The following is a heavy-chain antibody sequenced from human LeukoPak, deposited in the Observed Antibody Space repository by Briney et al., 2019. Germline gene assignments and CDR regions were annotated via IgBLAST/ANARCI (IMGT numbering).Heavy chain of an antibody. CDR3: ASYGDYSS. Sequence: LSGGSLRLSCAASGFTVNNYDMPWMRQAPGKGLEWVSYFSRSGETTLYADSVNGRFTISRDSAKNSLHLQMNSLRDEDTAVYYCASYGDYSSWGQGTLVTVSS. J-gene: IGHJ5*02. V-gene: IGHV3-48*02. CDR2: FSRSGETT. D-gene: IGHD4-17*01. CDR1: GFTVNNYD.